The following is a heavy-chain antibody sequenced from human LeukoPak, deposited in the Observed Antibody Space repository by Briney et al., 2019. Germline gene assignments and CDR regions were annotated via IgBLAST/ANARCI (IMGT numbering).Heavy chain of an antibody. CDR3: ARATSGDFWSGRY. CDR2: INPNSGGT. D-gene: IGHD3-3*01. J-gene: IGHJ4*02. CDR1: GYTFTGYY. V-gene: IGHV1-2*02. Sequence: ASVKVSCKASGYTFTGYYMHWVRQAPGQGLEWMGWINPNSGGTKYAQKFQGRVTMTRDTSISTAYMELSSLTSDDTAVYYCARATSGDFWSGRYWGQGTLVTVSS.